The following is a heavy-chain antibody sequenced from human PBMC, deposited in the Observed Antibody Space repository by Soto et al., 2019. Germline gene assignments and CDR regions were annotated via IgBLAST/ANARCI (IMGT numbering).Heavy chain of an antibody. CDR2: IYSSGST. CDR1: GGSISSGAYY. Sequence: PSETLSLTCTVSGGSISSGAYYWSWIRQHPGKGLEWIGYIYSSGSTYYNPSLKSRVTISFDTSKNQFSLKLNSVTAADTAVYYWAREEGYCTGCSCYRSGDYWGQGTLVTVSS. CDR3: AREEGYCTGCSCYRSGDY. J-gene: IGHJ4*02. V-gene: IGHV4-31*03. D-gene: IGHD2-15*01.